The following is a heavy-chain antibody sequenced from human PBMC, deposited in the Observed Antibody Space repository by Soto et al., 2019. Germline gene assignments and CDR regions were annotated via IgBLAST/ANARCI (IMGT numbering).Heavy chain of an antibody. V-gene: IGHV4-59*08. CDR2: IYYSGST. J-gene: IGHJ5*02. CDR3: ARKAVIVFFYDTATSTIDP. D-gene: IGHD2-21*01. Sequence: IGYIYYSGSTNYNRPLTSRVTISVDTSKNQFSLKLSSVTAADTAVYYCARKAVIVFFYDTATSTIDP.